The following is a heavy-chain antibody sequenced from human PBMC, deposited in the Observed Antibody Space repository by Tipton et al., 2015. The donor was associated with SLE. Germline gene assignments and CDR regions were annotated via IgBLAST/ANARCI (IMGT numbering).Heavy chain of an antibody. V-gene: IGHV1-8*01. Sequence: QLVQSGAEVKKPGASVKVSCKASGYTFTNYDINWVRQATGQGLVWMGWMKPNSGYTGYAQKFQGRVTMTRNTSISTAYMELSSLKSEDTAVYYCARAAAAMASDYWGQGTLVTVAS. CDR3: ARAAAAMASDY. J-gene: IGHJ4*02. CDR2: MKPNSGYT. CDR1: GYTFTNYD. D-gene: IGHD2-2*01.